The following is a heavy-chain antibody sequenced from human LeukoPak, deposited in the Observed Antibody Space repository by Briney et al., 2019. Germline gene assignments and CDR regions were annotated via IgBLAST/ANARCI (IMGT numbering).Heavy chain of an antibody. CDR3: ARDRSYYGSGSLHY. J-gene: IGHJ4*02. Sequence: GASEKVSCKASGYTFTSYGISWVRQAPGQGLEWMGWISAYNGNTNYAQKLQGRVTMTTDTSTSTAYMELRSLRSDDTAVYYCARDRSYYGSGSLHYWGQGTLVTVSS. CDR1: GYTFTSYG. CDR2: ISAYNGNT. D-gene: IGHD3-10*01. V-gene: IGHV1-18*04.